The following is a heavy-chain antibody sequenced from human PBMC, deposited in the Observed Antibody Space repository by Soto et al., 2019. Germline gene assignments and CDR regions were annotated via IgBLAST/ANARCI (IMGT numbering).Heavy chain of an antibody. CDR3: ARGMTTVYY. V-gene: IGHV4-59*01. Sequence: SETLSLTCTVSGGSISSYYWSWIRQPPGKGLEWIGYIYYSGSTNYNPSLKSRVTISVDTSKNQFSLKLSSVTAADTAVYYCARGMTTVYYWGQGTLVTVSS. CDR2: IYYSGST. D-gene: IGHD4-4*01. J-gene: IGHJ4*02. CDR1: GGSISSYY.